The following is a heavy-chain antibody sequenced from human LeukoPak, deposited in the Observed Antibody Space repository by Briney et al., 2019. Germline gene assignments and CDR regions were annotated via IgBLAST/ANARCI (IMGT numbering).Heavy chain of an antibody. CDR1: GFTFSSYS. D-gene: IGHD3-10*01. CDR2: ISSSISTI. V-gene: IGHV3-48*01. Sequence: PGGSLRLSCAASGFTFSSYSMNWVRQAPGKGLEWVSYISSSISTIYYADSVKGRFTISRDNAKNSLYLQMNSLRAEDTAVYYCARSRRRAWFGELLSSPYGMDVWGQGTTVTVSS. CDR3: ARSRRRAWFGELLSSPYGMDV. J-gene: IGHJ6*02.